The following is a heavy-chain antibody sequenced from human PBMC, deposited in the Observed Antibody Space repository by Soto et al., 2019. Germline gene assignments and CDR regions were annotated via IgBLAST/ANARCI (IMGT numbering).Heavy chain of an antibody. J-gene: IGHJ3*02. D-gene: IGHD1-1*01. CDR1: GFTFSNYA. CDR2: ISYDGNTK. V-gene: IGHV3-30-3*01. CDR3: AREGGTTNAFNI. Sequence: QVQLVESGGGVVQPGRSLRLSCAASGFTFSNYAVHWVRQAPGKGLEWVAVISYDGNTKYYADSVKGRFTISRDNSENTLYLQMNSLRADDTAEYYCAREGGTTNAFNIWGQGTVVTVSS.